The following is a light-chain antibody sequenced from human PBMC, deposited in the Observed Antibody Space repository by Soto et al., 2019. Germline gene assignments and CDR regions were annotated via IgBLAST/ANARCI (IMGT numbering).Light chain of an antibody. J-gene: IGKJ1*01. Sequence: EIVLTQSPGTLSLSPGERATLSCRASQSVSSSYLAWYQQKPGQAPRLLIYGASIRATGIPDRFSGSGSGTDFTLTISRLEPEDCAVYYCQQYGSSLHGFGQGTKVEIK. V-gene: IGKV3-20*01. CDR2: GAS. CDR3: QQYGSSLHG. CDR1: QSVSSSY.